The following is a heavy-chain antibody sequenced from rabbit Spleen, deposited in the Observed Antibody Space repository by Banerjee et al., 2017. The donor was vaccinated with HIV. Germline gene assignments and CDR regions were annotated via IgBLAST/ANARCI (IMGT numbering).Heavy chain of an antibody. J-gene: IGHJ4*01. V-gene: IGHV1S7*01. CDR2: TEPIFGTT. CDR1: GFDFSSYY. Sequence: QSLEESGGGLVQPGGSLTLSCKASGFDFSSYYMTWVRQAPGKGLEWIGLTEPIFGTTYYANWVNGRFTISSHNAQNTLYLQVKSLTAADTATYFCARETSSGWGIVSFYFSLWGQGTLVTVS. CDR3: ARETSSGWGIVSFYFSL. D-gene: IGHD4-1*01.